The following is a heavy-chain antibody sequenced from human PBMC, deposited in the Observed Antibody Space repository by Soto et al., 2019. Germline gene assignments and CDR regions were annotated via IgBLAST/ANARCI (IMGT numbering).Heavy chain of an antibody. J-gene: IGHJ4*02. CDR3: ARALSYYDFWSGYRPYYFDY. CDR2: IYYSGST. CDR1: GGSISSGDYY. V-gene: IGHV4-30-4*01. Sequence: KTSETLSLTCTFSGGSISSGDYYWSWIRHPPGKGLEWIGYIYYSGSTYYNPSLKSRVTISVDASKNQFSLKLSSVTAADTAVYYCARALSYYDFWSGYRPYYFDYWGQGTLVTVSS. D-gene: IGHD3-3*01.